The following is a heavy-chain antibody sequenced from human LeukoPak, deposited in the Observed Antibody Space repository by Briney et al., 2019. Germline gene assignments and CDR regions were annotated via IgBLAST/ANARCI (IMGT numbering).Heavy chain of an antibody. Sequence: ASVKVSCKASGYTFTSYYMHWVRQAPGQGLEWMGIINPSGGSTSYAQKFQGRVTMTTDTSTSTAYMELRSLRSDDTAVYYCARERRGAAAGTGAFDIWGQGTMVTVSS. CDR1: GYTFTSYY. CDR2: INPSGGST. J-gene: IGHJ3*02. CDR3: ARERRGAAAGTGAFDI. V-gene: IGHV1-46*01. D-gene: IGHD6-13*01.